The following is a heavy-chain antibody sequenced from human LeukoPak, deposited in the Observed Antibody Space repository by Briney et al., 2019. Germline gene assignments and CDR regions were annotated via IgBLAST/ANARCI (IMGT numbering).Heavy chain of an antibody. CDR2: INPNTGGT. V-gene: IGHV1-2*02. Sequence: ASVNVSCKASGNTFSDYYMHWVRQAPGQELEWLGWINPNTGGTNYAQKFQGRVTMTRDMSISTAYMELSRLRSDDTAVYYCARAGLGYWSNWFDPWGQGTQVTVSS. D-gene: IGHD2-15*01. J-gene: IGHJ5*02. CDR1: GNTFSDYY. CDR3: ARAGLGYWSNWFDP.